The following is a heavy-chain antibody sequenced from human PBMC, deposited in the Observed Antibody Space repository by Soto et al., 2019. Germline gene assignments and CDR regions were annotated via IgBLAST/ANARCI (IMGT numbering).Heavy chain of an antibody. CDR2: IWYDGTNK. J-gene: IGHJ4*02. D-gene: IGHD3-16*02. V-gene: IGHV3-33*01. CDR1: GLTFTDYG. Sequence: QVQLVESGGGVVQPGRSLGLSCAASGLTFTDYGMHWVRQAPGKGLEWVAIIWYDGTNKYYADSVKGRFTISRDNSKNTLYLQMNSLRAEDTAVYYCARGLGRSDYVWGSYRYTPPPDYWGQGTLVTVSS. CDR3: ARGLGRSDYVWGSYRYTPPPDY.